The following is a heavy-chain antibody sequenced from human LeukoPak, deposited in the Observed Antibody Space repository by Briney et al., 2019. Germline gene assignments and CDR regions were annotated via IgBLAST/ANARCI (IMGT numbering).Heavy chain of an antibody. J-gene: IGHJ4*02. Sequence: SETLSLTCTVSGGSISSYYWSWIRQPPGKGLEWIGYIYYSGSTNYNPSLKSRVTISVDTSKNQFSLKLSSVTAADTAVYYCARVKSVSGYYGYYFDYCCEGAMVTVSS. CDR1: GGSISSYY. D-gene: IGHD3-22*01. V-gene: IGHV4-59*01. CDR2: IYYSGST. CDR3: ARVKSVSGYYGYYFDY.